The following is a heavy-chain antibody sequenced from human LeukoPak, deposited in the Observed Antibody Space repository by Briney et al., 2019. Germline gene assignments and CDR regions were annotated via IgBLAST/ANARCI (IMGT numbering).Heavy chain of an antibody. D-gene: IGHD3-22*01. CDR1: GYTFTSYD. CDR2: MNPNSGNT. CDR3: ARAPGGYYDSSGSFDY. J-gene: IGHJ4*02. V-gene: IGHV1-8*01. Sequence: ASVKVSCKASGYTFTSYDINWGRQATGQGLEWMGWMNPNSGNTGYAQKFQGRVTMTRNTSISTAYMELSSLRSEDTAVYYCARAPGGYYDSSGSFDYWGQGTLVTVFS.